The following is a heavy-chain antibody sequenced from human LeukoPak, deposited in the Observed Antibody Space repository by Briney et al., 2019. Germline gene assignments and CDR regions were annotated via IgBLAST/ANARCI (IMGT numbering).Heavy chain of an antibody. Sequence: PGGSLRLSCAASGFTFSSYGMHWVRQAPGKGLEWVAVIWSDGSRKFYLDSVKDRFTISRDNSKNTLYLEMNSPRAEDTAVYFCASGSGSSSYYAFDIWGQGTMVTVSS. CDR2: IWSDGSRK. D-gene: IGHD3-22*01. J-gene: IGHJ3*02. CDR1: GFTFSSYG. V-gene: IGHV3-33*01. CDR3: ASGSGSSSYYAFDI.